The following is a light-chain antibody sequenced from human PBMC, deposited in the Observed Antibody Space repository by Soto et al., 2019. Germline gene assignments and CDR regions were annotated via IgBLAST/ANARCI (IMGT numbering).Light chain of an antibody. CDR3: GTWDSSLSAVV. CDR2: DNN. V-gene: IGLV1-51*01. Sequence: QSVLTQPPSVSAAPGQKVTISCSGSSSNIGNNYVSWYQQLPETAPKLLIYDNNERPSGIPDRFSGSKSGTSATLGITGLQTGDEADYYCGTWDSSLSAVVFGGGTQLTVL. J-gene: IGLJ2*01. CDR1: SSNIGNNY.